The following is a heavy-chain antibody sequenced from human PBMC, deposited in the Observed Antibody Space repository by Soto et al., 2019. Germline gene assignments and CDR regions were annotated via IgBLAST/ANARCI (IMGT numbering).Heavy chain of an antibody. CDR1: GFTFSTYT. Sequence: PGGSLRLSCAASGFTFSTYTMNWVRQAPGKGLEWVSSITGGNTYIYYADSVKGRFTISRDNAKNSLYLRMNSLRAEDTAVYYCAREALGDSGYPFDYWGQGTLVTVSS. D-gene: IGHD5-12*01. CDR2: ITGGNTYI. CDR3: AREALGDSGYPFDY. J-gene: IGHJ4*02. V-gene: IGHV3-21*01.